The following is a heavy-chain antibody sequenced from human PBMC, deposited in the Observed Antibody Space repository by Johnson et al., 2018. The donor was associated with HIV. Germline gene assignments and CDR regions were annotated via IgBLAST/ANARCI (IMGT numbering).Heavy chain of an antibody. D-gene: IGHD3-10*01. Sequence: EVQLVESGGGLIQPGGSLRLSCAASGFTVSSNYMSWVRQAPGKGLEWVSVIYSGGSTYYADSVKGRFTISRDNSKNTLYLQMNSLRAEDTAVYSCARAPPGGYGSGSSDDAFDIWGQGTMVTVSS. V-gene: IGHV3-53*01. CDR1: GFTVSSNY. CDR3: ARAPPGGYGSGSSDDAFDI. J-gene: IGHJ3*02. CDR2: IYSGGST.